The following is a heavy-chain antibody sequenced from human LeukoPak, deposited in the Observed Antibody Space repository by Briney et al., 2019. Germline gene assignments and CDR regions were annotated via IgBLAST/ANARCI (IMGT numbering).Heavy chain of an antibody. D-gene: IGHD3-10*01. CDR2: ISSSSSFI. CDR1: GFTFSSYS. CDR3: ARDGERITMVRGVDGNWFDP. V-gene: IGHV3-21*01. Sequence: GGSLRLSCAASGFTFSSYSMNWVRQAPGKGLEWVSSISSSSSFIYYADSVKGRFTISRDNAKNSLYLQMNSLRAEDTAVYYCARDGERITMVRGVDGNWFDPWGQGTLVTVS. J-gene: IGHJ5*02.